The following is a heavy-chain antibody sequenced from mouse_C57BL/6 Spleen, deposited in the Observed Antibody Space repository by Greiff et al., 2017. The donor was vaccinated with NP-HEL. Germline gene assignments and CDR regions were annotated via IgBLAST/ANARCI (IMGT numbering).Heavy chain of an antibody. CDR1: GYSFTGYY. J-gene: IGHJ1*03. D-gene: IGHD1-1*01. Sequence: VQLQQSGPELVKPGASVKISCKASGYSFTGYYMPWVKQSHGNILDWIGYIYPYNGDSSYNQNFKGNATLTVDKSSSTAYMELRSLTSEDSAVYYCARIDYYGGSTDWYLDDWGTGTSVTVSS. CDR2: IYPYNGDS. V-gene: IGHV1-31*01. CDR3: ARIDYYGGSTDWYLDD.